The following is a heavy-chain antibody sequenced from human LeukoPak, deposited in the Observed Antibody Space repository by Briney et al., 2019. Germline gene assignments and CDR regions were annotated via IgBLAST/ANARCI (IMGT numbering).Heavy chain of an antibody. CDR1: GGSFSGYY. CDR2: INHSGST. J-gene: IGHJ4*02. D-gene: IGHD1-26*01. CDR3: ARLGRELPFDY. V-gene: IGHV4-34*01. Sequence: NASETLSLTCAVYGGSFSGYYWSWIRQPPGKGLEWIGEINHSGSTNYNPSLKSRVTMSVDTSKNQFSLKLSSVTAADTAVYYCARLGRELPFDYWGQGTLVTVSS.